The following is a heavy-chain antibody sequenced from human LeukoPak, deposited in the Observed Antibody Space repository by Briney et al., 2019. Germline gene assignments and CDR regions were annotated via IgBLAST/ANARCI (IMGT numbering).Heavy chain of an antibody. CDR1: GFTFSSYS. CDR3: AKFGVAAGTDYWYFDL. J-gene: IGHJ2*01. V-gene: IGHV3-21*01. D-gene: IGHD6-19*01. Sequence: PGGSLRLSCAASGFTFSSYSMNWVRQAPGKGLEWVSSISSSSSYIYYADSVKGRFTISRDNSKNTLYLQMDSLRAEDTAVYYCAKFGVAAGTDYWYFDLWGRGTLVTVSS. CDR2: ISSSSSYI.